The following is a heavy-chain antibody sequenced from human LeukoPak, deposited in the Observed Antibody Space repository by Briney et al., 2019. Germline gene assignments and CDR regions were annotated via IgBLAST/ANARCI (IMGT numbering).Heavy chain of an antibody. J-gene: IGHJ4*02. CDR1: GYTFSTYP. D-gene: IGHD3-10*01. Sequence: SVKVSCKASGYTFSTYPMNWVRQAPGQGLEWMGGIIPIFGTANYAQKFQGRVTITADESTSTAYMELSSLRSEDTAVYYCARAVRYYYGSGSYYNDGNYFDYWGQGTLVTVSS. CDR3: ARAVRYYYGSGSYYNDGNYFDY. V-gene: IGHV1-69*13. CDR2: IIPIFGTA.